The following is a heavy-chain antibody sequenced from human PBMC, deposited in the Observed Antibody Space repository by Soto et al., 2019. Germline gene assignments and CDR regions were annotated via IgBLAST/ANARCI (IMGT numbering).Heavy chain of an antibody. D-gene: IGHD3-3*01. Sequence: LSLTCTVSGGSISSGAYYWSWIRQPPGKGLEWNGYIYYSGSTYYNPSLKSRVTISVDPSKNPFSLKLSSVTAADTAVYYWARQPSYYDCWSGYYKDYYYGMDVWGQGTTVTVS. J-gene: IGHJ6*02. CDR3: ARQPSYYDCWSGYYKDYYYGMDV. CDR1: GGSISSGAYY. V-gene: IGHV4-30-4*01. CDR2: IYYSGST.